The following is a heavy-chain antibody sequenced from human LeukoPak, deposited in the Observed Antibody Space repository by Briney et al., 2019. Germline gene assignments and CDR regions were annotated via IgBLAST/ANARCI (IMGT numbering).Heavy chain of an antibody. CDR2: VRGGDAGT. J-gene: IGHJ4*02. D-gene: IGHD1-26*01. CDR1: GFTFSSYA. Sequence: PGGSLRLSCAASGFTFSSYAMNWVRQAPGKGLEWVSAVRGGDAGTSYADSVKGRFTISRDNSKNTLYLQMNSQRADDTAVYYCAKNRGGSYYSGSDYWGQGTLVTVSS. CDR3: AKNRGGSYYSGSDY. V-gene: IGHV3-23*01.